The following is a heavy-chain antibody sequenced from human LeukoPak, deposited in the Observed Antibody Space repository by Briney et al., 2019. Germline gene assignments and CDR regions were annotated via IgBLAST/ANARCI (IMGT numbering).Heavy chain of an antibody. V-gene: IGHV3-30*04. CDR3: AKDETWFDP. CDR2: ISYDGSNK. J-gene: IGHJ5*02. Sequence: GRSLRLSCAASGFTFSSYAMHWVRQAPGKGLEWVAVISYDGSNKYYADSVKGRFTISRDNSKNTLYLQMNSLRAEDTAVYYCAKDETWFDPWGQGTLVTVSS. CDR1: GFTFSSYA.